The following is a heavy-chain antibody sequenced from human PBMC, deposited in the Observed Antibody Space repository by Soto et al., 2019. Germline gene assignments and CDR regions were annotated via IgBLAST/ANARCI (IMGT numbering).Heavy chain of an antibody. CDR3: AKEPSEKQWLVPY. CDR2: ISGSGGST. CDR1: GVTFISYA. V-gene: IGHV3-23*01. D-gene: IGHD6-19*01. J-gene: IGHJ4*02. Sequence: PGGSLRLSCAASGVTFISYAMSWVLQAPWKGLEWVSAISGSGGSTYYADSVKGRFTISRDNSKNTLYLQMNSLRAEDTAVYYCAKEPSEKQWLVPYWGQGTLVTVSS.